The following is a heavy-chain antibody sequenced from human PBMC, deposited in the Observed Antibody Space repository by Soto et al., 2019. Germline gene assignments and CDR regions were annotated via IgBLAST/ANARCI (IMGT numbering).Heavy chain of an antibody. CDR1: GGSISSSNW. D-gene: IGHD6-19*01. J-gene: IGHJ4*02. V-gene: IGHV4-4*02. CDR2: IYHSGST. CDR3: ARVGSDPGIAVAGTNYYFDY. Sequence: SETLSLTCAVSGGSISSSNWWSWVRQPPGKGLEWIGEIYHSGSTNYNPSLKSRVTISVDKSKNQFSLKLSSVTAADTAVYYCARVGSDPGIAVAGTNYYFDYWGQGTLVTVSS.